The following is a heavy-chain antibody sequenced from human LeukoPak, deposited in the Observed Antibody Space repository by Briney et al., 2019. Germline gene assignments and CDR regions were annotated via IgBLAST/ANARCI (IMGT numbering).Heavy chain of an antibody. Sequence: SQTLSLTCTVSGGSISSGGYYWSWIRQHPGKGLEWTGYIYYSGSTYYNPSLKSRVTISVDTSKNQFSLKLSSVTAADTAVYYCARARIGTTVTTLAFDIWGQGTMVTVSS. V-gene: IGHV4-31*03. CDR3: ARARIGTTVTTLAFDI. J-gene: IGHJ3*02. D-gene: IGHD4-17*01. CDR2: IYYSGST. CDR1: GGSISSGGYY.